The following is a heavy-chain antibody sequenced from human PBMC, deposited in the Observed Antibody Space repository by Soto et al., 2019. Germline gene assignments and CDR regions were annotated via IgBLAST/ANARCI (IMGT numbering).Heavy chain of an antibody. Sequence: GGSLRLSCAASGFTFSSYSMNWVRQAPGKGLEWVSSISSSSSYIYYADSVKGRFTISRDNAKNSLYLQMNSLRAEDTAVYYCAREIAAADAFDIWGQWTMVTVSS. V-gene: IGHV3-21*01. J-gene: IGHJ3*02. D-gene: IGHD6-13*01. CDR2: ISSSSSYI. CDR3: AREIAAADAFDI. CDR1: GFTFSSYS.